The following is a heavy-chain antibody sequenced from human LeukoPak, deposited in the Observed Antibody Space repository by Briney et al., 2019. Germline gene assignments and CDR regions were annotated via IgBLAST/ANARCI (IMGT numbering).Heavy chain of an antibody. D-gene: IGHD6-6*01. V-gene: IGHV1-2*02. J-gene: IGHJ4*02. CDR1: GYTFTGYY. CDR2: INPNSGGT. Sequence: VASVKVSCKASGYTFTGYYMHWVRQAPGQGLEWMGWINPNSGGTNYAQKFQGRVTMTRDTSISTAYMELSRLRSDDTAVYYCARGVRSSSSHFDYWGQGTLVTVSS. CDR3: ARGVRSSSSHFDY.